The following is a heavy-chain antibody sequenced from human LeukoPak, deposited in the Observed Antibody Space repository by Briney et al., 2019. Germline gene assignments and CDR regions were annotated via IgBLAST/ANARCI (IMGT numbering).Heavy chain of an antibody. CDR2: ISHDRSNS. J-gene: IGHJ4*02. CDR3: ARDLSGSYMSDY. CDR1: GFTFSNYA. Sequence: GGSLRLSCSASGFTFSNYAMHWARQAPGKGLEWVAFISHDRSNSCHADSVKGRFTISRDNSKNTLYLQMNSLTDEDTAVYYCARDLSGSYMSDYWGQGTLVTVSS. D-gene: IGHD3-10*01. V-gene: IGHV3-30-3*01.